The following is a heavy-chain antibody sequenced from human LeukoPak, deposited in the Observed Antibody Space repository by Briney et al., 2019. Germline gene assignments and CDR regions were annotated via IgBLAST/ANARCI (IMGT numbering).Heavy chain of an antibody. CDR1: GGSFSGYY. CDR2: INHSGST. V-gene: IGHV4-34*01. CDR3: ARGGNSVLPEGY. Sequence: PSETLSLTCAVYGGSFSGYYWSWIRQPPGKGLEWIGEINHSGSTNYNPSLKGRVSISLDTSKNQFSLKLGSVTAADTAVYYCARGGNSVLPEGYWGQGTLVTVSS. J-gene: IGHJ4*02. D-gene: IGHD4-23*01.